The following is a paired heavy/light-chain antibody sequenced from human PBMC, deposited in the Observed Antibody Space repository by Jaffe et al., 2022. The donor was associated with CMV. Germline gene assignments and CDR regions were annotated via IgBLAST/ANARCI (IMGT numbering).Heavy chain of an antibody. Sequence: EVQLVQSGAEVKKPGESLRISCKGSGYSFTKYWISWVRQMPGKGLEWMAKIDPSDSYTNYSPSFQGHITISTDKSVSTAYLQWGSLKASDTAMYYCARHFYGSWSSSHMDVWGKGTTVTVSS. CDR3: ARHFYGSWSSSHMDV. J-gene: IGHJ6*03. CDR2: IDPSDSYT. V-gene: IGHV5-10-1*03. D-gene: IGHD3-10*01. CDR1: GYSFTKYW.
Light chain of an antibody. CDR1: QSVSSSY. CDR3: QQYGSSPWT. CDR2: DAS. V-gene: IGKV3-20*01. Sequence: EIVLTQSPGTLSLSPGARATLSCRANQSVSSSYLAWFQHKPGQAPRLLIYDASSRATGIPDRFSGSGSGTDFTLTISRLEPEDFAVYYCQQYGSSPWTFGQGSKVEVK. J-gene: IGKJ1*01.